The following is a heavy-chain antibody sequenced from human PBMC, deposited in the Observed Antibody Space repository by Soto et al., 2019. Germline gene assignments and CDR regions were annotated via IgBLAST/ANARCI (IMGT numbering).Heavy chain of an antibody. D-gene: IGHD3-3*01. Sequence: SETLSLTCTVSGGSISSSSYYWGWIRQPPGKGLQWIGSIYYSGSTYYNPSLKSRVTISVDTSKNQFSLKLSSVTAADTAVYYCARQPVYDFWSGYLYYYYYGMDVWGQGTTVTVSS. CDR1: GGSISSSSYY. CDR3: ARQPVYDFWSGYLYYYYYGMDV. J-gene: IGHJ6*02. CDR2: IYYSGST. V-gene: IGHV4-39*01.